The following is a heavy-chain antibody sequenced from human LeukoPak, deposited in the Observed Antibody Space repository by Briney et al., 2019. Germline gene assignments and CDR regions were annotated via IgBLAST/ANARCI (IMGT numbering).Heavy chain of an antibody. V-gene: IGHV3-21*01. J-gene: IGHJ4*02. CDR1: GFTFSSYG. CDR3: ARDNPYELGNGY. Sequence: GGSLRLSCAASGFTFSSYGMSWVRQAPGKGLEWVSAISGSGGNTYYADSVKGRFTISRDNAKNSLYLQMNSLRAEDTAVYYCARDNPYELGNGYWGQGTLVTVSS. D-gene: IGHD5-12*01. CDR2: ISGSGGNT.